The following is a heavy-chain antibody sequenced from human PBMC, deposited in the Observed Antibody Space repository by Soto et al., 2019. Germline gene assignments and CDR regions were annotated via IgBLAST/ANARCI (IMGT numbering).Heavy chain of an antibody. Sequence: ASVKVSCKASGXTFTSYGISWVRQAPGQGLEWMGWISAYNGNTNYAQKLQGRVTMTTDTSTSTAYMELRSLRSDDTAVYYCARVLSQDIVVVPAAIEYSWFDPWGQGTLVTVSS. CDR2: ISAYNGNT. D-gene: IGHD2-2*01. CDR1: GXTFTSYG. V-gene: IGHV1-18*01. CDR3: ARVLSQDIVVVPAAIEYSWFDP. J-gene: IGHJ5*02.